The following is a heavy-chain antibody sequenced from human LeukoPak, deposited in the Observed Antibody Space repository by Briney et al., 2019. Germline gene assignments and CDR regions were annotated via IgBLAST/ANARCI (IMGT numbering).Heavy chain of an antibody. Sequence: SETLSLTCTVSGGSVSSGSYYWSWIRQPPGKGLEWIGYIYYGGSTNYNPSLKSRVTISVDTSKNQFSLKLSSVTAADTAVYYCASGIVANRIYYYYGMDVWGQGTTVTVSS. CDR2: IYYGGST. J-gene: IGHJ6*02. CDR1: GGSVSSGSYY. V-gene: IGHV4-61*01. D-gene: IGHD3-22*01. CDR3: ASGIVANRIYYYYGMDV.